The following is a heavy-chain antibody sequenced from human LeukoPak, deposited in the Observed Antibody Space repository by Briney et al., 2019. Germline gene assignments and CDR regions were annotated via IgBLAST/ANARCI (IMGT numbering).Heavy chain of an antibody. V-gene: IGHV3-66*03. CDR1: GFTVSSNS. CDR2: IYSDNT. J-gene: IGHJ4*02. CDR3: VRDREIEWLLSGAFFDY. D-gene: IGHD5-12*01. Sequence: GGSLRLSCTVSGFTVSSNSMSWVRQAPGKGLEWVSFIYSDNTHYSDSVKGRFTISRDNSKNTLYLQMNSLRAEDTAVYYCVRDREIEWLLSGAFFDYWGQGTLVTVSS.